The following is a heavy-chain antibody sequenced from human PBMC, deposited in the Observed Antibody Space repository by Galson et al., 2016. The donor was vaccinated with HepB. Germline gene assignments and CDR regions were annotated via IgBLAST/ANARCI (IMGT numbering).Heavy chain of an antibody. V-gene: IGHV3-7*01. J-gene: IGHJ4*02. CDR3: AKERGSRGSHYESDLDY. CDR1: GFTYSTSW. Sequence: SLRLSCAASGFTYSTSWMTWVRQAPGKGLEWVANISPDGNTVNYLDSVKGRFTISRDNSENTLDLQINSLRAEDTGVYYCAKERGSRGSHYESDLDYWGQGTLVTVSS. D-gene: IGHD1-26*01. CDR2: ISPDGNTV.